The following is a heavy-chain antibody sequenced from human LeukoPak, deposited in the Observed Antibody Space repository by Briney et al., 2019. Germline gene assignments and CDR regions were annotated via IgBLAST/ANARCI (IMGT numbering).Heavy chain of an antibody. V-gene: IGHV4-31*03. CDR1: GGSISSGGYY. D-gene: IGHD2-21*01. CDR3: ARVPRRLLFKPSYVWFDP. CDR2: IYYSGST. Sequence: PSETLSLTCTVSGGSISSGGYYWSWIRQHPGKGLEWIGYIYYSGSTYYNPSLKSRVTISVDTSKNQFSLKLSSVTAADTAVYYCARVPRRLLFKPSYVWFDPWRQGTLVTVSS. J-gene: IGHJ5*02.